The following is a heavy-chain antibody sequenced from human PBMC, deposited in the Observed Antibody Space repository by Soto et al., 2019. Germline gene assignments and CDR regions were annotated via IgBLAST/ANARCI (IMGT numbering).Heavy chain of an antibody. CDR1: DDSSSNYK. CDR2: IYYSGST. Sequence: SETLSLTCTVSDDSSSNYKWSWIRQPPGKGLEWIGYIYYSGSTNYNPSLKSRVTISVDTSKNQFSLKLSSVTAADTAVYYCASSNSSLYYDSSGYYSFDYYYGMDVWGQGTTVTVSS. V-gene: IGHV4-59*01. D-gene: IGHD3-22*01. J-gene: IGHJ6*02. CDR3: ASSNSSLYYDSSGYYSFDYYYGMDV.